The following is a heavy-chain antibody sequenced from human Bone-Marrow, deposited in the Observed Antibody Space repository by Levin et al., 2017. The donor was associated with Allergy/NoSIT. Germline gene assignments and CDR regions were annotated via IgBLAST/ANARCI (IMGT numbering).Heavy chain of an antibody. CDR1: GGTFSRFA. D-gene: IGHD5-12*01. J-gene: IGHJ4*02. Sequence: SVKVSCKASGGTFSRFAISWVRQAPGQGLEWMGRIIPILGLPDYAQRFQDRITITADRSASTAYLEMRSLRSEDTAVYYCARPMSTVATRGLDYWGQGSRITVSS. CDR2: IIPILGLP. V-gene: IGHV1-69*04. CDR3: ARPMSTVATRGLDY.